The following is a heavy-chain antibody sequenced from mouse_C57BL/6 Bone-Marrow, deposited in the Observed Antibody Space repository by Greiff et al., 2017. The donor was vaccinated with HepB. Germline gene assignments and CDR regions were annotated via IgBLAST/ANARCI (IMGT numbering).Heavy chain of an antibody. CDR2: IRSKSNNYAT. CDR3: VRQRGNYGSSYYAMDY. D-gene: IGHD1-1*01. J-gene: IGHJ4*01. CDR1: GFSFNTYA. V-gene: IGHV10-1*01. Sequence: EVKLQESGGGLVQPKGSLKLSCAASGFSFNTYAMNWVRQAPGKGLEWVARIRSKSNNYATYYADSVKDRFTISRDDSESIRYLQMNNLKPEDTAMYYCVRQRGNYGSSYYAMDYWGQGTSVTVSS.